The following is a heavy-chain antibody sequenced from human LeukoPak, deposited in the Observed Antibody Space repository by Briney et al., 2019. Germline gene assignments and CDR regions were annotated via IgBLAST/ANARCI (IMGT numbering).Heavy chain of an antibody. V-gene: IGHV4-39*07. CDR3: TSSEPPYGSVFDAFDI. Sequence: SETLSLTCTVSGVSISSSNCYWVWIRQPPGRGLEWVGYIYYGGCTYYNPSLKSRVTISVDPSTNQFSLKLSSGTAADPAVHYCTSSEPPYGSVFDAFDIWGQGTMVTVSS. CDR2: IYYGGCT. CDR1: GVSISSSNCY. D-gene: IGHD4-17*01. J-gene: IGHJ3*02.